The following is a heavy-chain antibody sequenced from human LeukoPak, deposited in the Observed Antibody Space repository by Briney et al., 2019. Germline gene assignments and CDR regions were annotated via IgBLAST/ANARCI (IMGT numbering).Heavy chain of an antibody. V-gene: IGHV3-30*18. CDR1: GFTFSSYG. D-gene: IGHD1-26*01. Sequence: GGSLRLSCAASGFTFSSYGMHWVRQAPGKGLEWVAVISYDGSNKYYAGSVKGRFTISRDNSKNTLYLQMNSLRAEDTAVYYCAKDGPYSGSTESPFDYWGQGTLVTVSS. CDR2: ISYDGSNK. J-gene: IGHJ4*02. CDR3: AKDGPYSGSTESPFDY.